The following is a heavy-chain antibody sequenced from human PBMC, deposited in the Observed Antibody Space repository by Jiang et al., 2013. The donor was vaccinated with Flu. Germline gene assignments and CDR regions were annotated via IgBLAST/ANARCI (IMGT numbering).Heavy chain of an antibody. J-gene: IGHJ3*02. Sequence: RLSCAASGFTFSSYAMTWVRQDPGKGLEWVSSITANAGTHYADSVRGRFIISRDNSKNTLYLQLNSLRAEDTAVYYCAKDPNGNYVGAFDSWGQGTMIAVSS. CDR3: AKDPNGNYVGAFDS. V-gene: IGHV3-23*01. CDR1: GFTFSSYA. D-gene: IGHD1-7*01. CDR2: ITANAGT.